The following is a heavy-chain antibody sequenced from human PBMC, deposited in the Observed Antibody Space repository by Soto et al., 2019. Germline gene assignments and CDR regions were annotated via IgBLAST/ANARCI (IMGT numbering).Heavy chain of an antibody. J-gene: IGHJ4*02. D-gene: IGHD1-1*01. Sequence: EVQLLESGGGLVQPGGSLRLSCAASGFTFSSFAMSWVRQAPGKGLEWVATINKSGGSTYYPDSVKGRFTISRDNSKNTLFLQINGLRAEDTAVYYCAKDPPTTGTTFDYRGRGTLVTVSS. CDR1: GFTFSSFA. CDR2: INKSGGST. V-gene: IGHV3-23*01. CDR3: AKDPPTTGTTFDY.